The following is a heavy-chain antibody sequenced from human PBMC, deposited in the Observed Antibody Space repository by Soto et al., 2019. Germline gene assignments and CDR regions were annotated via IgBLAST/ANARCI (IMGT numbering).Heavy chain of an antibody. D-gene: IGHD5-12*01. J-gene: IGHJ2*01. CDR3: ARRNPRWLQLRYFHL. V-gene: IGHV1-69*05. CDR2: IIPIFGTV. CDR1: GGTFSNYP. Sequence: QVQLVQSGAEVKKPGSSVKVSCKASGGTFSNYPISWVRQAPGQGLEWMGGIIPIFGTVNYAQKFQGRVTITQQEYTNTADMAQNSLRSHDTHVYLCARRNPRWLQLRYFHLWGRGTLVTVS.